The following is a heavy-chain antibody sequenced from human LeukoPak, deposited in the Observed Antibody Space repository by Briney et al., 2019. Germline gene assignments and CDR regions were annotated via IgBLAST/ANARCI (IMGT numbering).Heavy chain of an antibody. Sequence: QTGGSLRLSCAASGFTFSSYWMSWVRQVPGKGLEWVAKIKQDGSEKYYVDSVKGRFTISRDNAKNSLYLQMNSLRAEDTAVYYCATDPPSFGGATPVDYWGQGTLVTVSS. CDR2: IKQDGSEK. CDR1: GFTFSSYW. V-gene: IGHV3-7*01. J-gene: IGHJ4*02. CDR3: ATDPPSFGGATPVDY. D-gene: IGHD3-16*01.